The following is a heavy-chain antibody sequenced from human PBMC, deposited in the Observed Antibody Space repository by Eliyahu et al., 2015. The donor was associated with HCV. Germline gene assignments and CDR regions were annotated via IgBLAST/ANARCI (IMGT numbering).Heavy chain of an antibody. V-gene: IGHV4-39*01. CDR1: GGSISSSGYY. CDR3: ARHLTGTTRYLDN. Sequence: QLQLQESGPGLVKPSETLSLTCTVSGGSISSSGYYWGWIRQPPGKGLEWIGSIYYTGSTYYNPSLESRVTISVDTSKNQFSLKLSSVTAADTALYYCARHLTGTTRYLDNWGQGTLVTVSS. CDR2: IYYTGST. D-gene: IGHD1/OR15-1a*01. J-gene: IGHJ4*02.